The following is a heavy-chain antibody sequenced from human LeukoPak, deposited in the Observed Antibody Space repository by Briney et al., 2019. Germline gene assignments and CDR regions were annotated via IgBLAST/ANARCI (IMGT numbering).Heavy chain of an antibody. CDR2: IYYSGST. CDR1: GGSISSYY. D-gene: IGHD2-15*01. V-gene: IGHV4-59*12. J-gene: IGHJ4*02. CDR3: ARESVYCSGGSCYRLFDY. Sequence: SETLSLTCTVSGGSISSYYWSWIRQPPGKGLEWIGYIYYSGSTNYNPSLKSRVTISVDTSKNQFSLKLSSVTAADTAVYYRARESVYCSGGSCYRLFDYWGQGTLVTVSS.